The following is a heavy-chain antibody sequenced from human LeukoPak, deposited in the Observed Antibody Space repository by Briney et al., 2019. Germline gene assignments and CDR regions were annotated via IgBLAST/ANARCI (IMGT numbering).Heavy chain of an antibody. CDR2: ISGSGGST. CDR3: VKSHGAGSPQHFDF. D-gene: IGHD3-10*01. J-gene: IGHJ4*02. CDR1: GFTFSTYN. V-gene: IGHV3-23*01. Sequence: GGSLRLSCAASGFTFSTYNMNWVRQAPGKGLEWVSAISGSGGSTYHADSVKGRFTISRDNSKNTLYLQMNSLRAEDTAVYYCVKSHGAGSPQHFDFWGQGTPVTVSS.